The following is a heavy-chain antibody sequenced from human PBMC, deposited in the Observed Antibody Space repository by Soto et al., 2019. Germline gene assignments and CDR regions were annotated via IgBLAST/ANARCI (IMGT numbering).Heavy chain of an antibody. Sequence: PGGSLRLSCAASGFTFSSYAMSWVRQAPGKGLEWVSAISGSGGSTYYADSLKGRFTISRDNSKNTLYLQMNSLRAEDTAVYYCAKGPLCPLAGPEEGYYYGMDVWGQGTTVTVS. V-gene: IGHV3-23*01. CDR2: ISGSGGST. CDR1: GFTFSSYA. CDR3: AKGPLCPLAGPEEGYYYGMDV. D-gene: IGHD2-15*01. J-gene: IGHJ6*02.